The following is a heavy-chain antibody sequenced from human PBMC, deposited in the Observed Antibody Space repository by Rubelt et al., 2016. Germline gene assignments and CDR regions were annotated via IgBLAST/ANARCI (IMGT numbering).Heavy chain of an antibody. CDR3: ARGMRWFGENY. Sequence: QVQLVQSGAEVKKPGSSVKVSCKASGGTFSSYAISWVRQAPGQGLEWMGWINTNTGNPPYAQGVTGRFVFFLDTSVSTAYLQISSLKAEDTAVYYCARGMRWFGENYWGQGTLVTVSS. CDR2: INTNTGNP. V-gene: IGHV7-4-1*02. CDR1: GGTFSSYA. J-gene: IGHJ4*02. D-gene: IGHD3-10*01.